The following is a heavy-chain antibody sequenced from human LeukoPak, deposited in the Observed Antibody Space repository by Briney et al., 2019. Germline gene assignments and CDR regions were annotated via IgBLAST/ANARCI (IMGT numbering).Heavy chain of an antibody. D-gene: IGHD3-16*01. CDR3: ARSSSASRY. CDR2: ITSSSSYI. CDR1: GFTFSSNS. V-gene: IGHV3-21*01. Sequence: GGSLRLSCAASGFTFSSNSMNWVRQAPGKGLEWVSSITSSSSYIYYADSVKGRFTIYRDNAKNSLYLKMNSLIAEDTAVYYCARSSSASRYWGQGTLITVSS. J-gene: IGHJ4*02.